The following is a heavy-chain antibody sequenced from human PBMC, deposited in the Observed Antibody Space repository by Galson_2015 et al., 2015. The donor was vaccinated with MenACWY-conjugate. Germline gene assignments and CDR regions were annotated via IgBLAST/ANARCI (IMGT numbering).Heavy chain of an antibody. D-gene: IGHD2-2*01. Sequence: SLRLSCAASGFTFTDAWMTWVRQAPGKGLEWVGRIKPKTDGGTADYGAPVKGRFTISSDDSAKSLFLQMDSLRAEDTAVYYCVRYQARTREFDYWGQGTLVTVSS. CDR2: IKPKTDGGTA. CDR1: GFTFTDAW. J-gene: IGHJ4*02. CDR3: VRYQARTREFDY. V-gene: IGHV3-15*01.